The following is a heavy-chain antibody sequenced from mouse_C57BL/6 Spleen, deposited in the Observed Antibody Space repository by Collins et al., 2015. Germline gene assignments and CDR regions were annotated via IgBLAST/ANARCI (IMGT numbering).Heavy chain of an antibody. CDR3: ARREYPLGMDY. Sequence: TNYNQKFKGKSTLTVDKSSNTAYMQLSSLTSEDSAVYYCARREYPLGMDYWGQGTSVTVSS. CDR2: T. J-gene: IGHJ4*01. V-gene: IGHV1-69*01. D-gene: IGHD2-10*02.